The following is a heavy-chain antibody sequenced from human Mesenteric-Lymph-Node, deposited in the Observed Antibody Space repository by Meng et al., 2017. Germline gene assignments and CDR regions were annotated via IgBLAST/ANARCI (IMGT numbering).Heavy chain of an antibody. Sequence: QVQLKQWGAEVLKPSETLSPTCAVYGGSLSGYYWSWIRQPPGKGLEWMGEVYHNGVTKYSPSLRSRVVISIDTSKNQFSLNLRSVSAADTAMYYRARGGATPMIIKYWGPGTLVTVSS. D-gene: IGHD3-10*01. CDR3: ARGGATPMIIKY. V-gene: IGHV4-34*02. CDR2: VYHNGVT. CDR1: GGSLSGYY. J-gene: IGHJ4*02.